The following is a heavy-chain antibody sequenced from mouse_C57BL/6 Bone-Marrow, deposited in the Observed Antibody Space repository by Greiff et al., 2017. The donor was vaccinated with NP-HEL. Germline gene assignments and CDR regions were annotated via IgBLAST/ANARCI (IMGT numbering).Heavy chain of an antibody. CDR1: GYSITSGYD. CDR3: ARDGITPFAY. CDR2: ISYSGST. Sequence: EVQLVESGPGMVKPSQSLSLTCTVTGYSITSGYDWHWIRHFPGNKLEWMGYISYSGSTNYNPSLKSRISITHDTSKNHFFLKLNSVTTEDTATYYCARDGITPFAYWGQGTLVTVSA. J-gene: IGHJ3*01. D-gene: IGHD2-4*01. V-gene: IGHV3-1*01.